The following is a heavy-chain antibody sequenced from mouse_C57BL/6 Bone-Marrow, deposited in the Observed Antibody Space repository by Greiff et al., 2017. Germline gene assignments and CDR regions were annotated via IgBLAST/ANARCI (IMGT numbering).Heavy chain of an antibody. D-gene: IGHD1-1*01. CDR3: AREYYGSPPFAY. Sequence: QVQLQQPGAELVRPGSSVKLSCKASGYTFTSYWMHWVKQRPIQGLEWIGNIDPSDSETHYNQKFKDKATLTVDKSSSTAYMQLSSLTSEDSAVYYCAREYYGSPPFAYWGQGTLVTVSA. J-gene: IGHJ3*01. CDR2: IDPSDSET. V-gene: IGHV1-52*01. CDR1: GYTFTSYW.